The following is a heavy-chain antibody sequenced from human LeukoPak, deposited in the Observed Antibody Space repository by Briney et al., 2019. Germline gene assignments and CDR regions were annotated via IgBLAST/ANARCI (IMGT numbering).Heavy chain of an antibody. D-gene: IGHD2-15*01. CDR2: ISAYNGNT. J-gene: IGHJ4*02. V-gene: IGHV1-18*01. CDR3: ARFFTIGCSGGSCYEPGADY. Sequence: ASVKVSCKASGYTFTSYGISWVRQAPGQGLEWMGWISAYNGNTNYAQKLQGRVTMTTDTSTSTAYMELGSLRSDDTAVYYCARFFTIGCSGGSCYEPGADYWGQGTLVTVSS. CDR1: GYTFTSYG.